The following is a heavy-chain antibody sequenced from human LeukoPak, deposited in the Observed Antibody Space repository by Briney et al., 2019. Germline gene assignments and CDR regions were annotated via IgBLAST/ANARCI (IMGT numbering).Heavy chain of an antibody. D-gene: IGHD6-19*01. CDR3: ARETYSSGWYRQGYFDY. V-gene: IGHV4-59*01. CDR2: IYYSGST. CDR1: GGSISSYY. Sequence: PSKTLSLTCTVSGGSISSYYWSWIRQPPGKGLEWIGYIYYSGSTNYNPSLKSRVTISVDTSKNQFSLKLSSVTAADTAVYYCARETYSSGWYRQGYFDYWGQGTLVTVSS. J-gene: IGHJ4*02.